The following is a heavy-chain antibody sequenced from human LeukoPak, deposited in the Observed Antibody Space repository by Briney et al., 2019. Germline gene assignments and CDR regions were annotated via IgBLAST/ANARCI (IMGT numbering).Heavy chain of an antibody. CDR2: IKQDGSEK. CDR3: ARGDVGEWQWLEKDYFDY. J-gene: IGHJ4*02. CDR1: GFTFSIYW. D-gene: IGHD6-19*01. V-gene: IGHV3-7*01. Sequence: GGSLRLSCAASGFTFSIYWMSWVRQAPGKGLECVANIKQDGSEKYYVDSVKGRFTISRDNAKNSLYLQMNSLRAEDTAVYYCARGDVGEWQWLEKDYFDYWGQGTLVTVSS.